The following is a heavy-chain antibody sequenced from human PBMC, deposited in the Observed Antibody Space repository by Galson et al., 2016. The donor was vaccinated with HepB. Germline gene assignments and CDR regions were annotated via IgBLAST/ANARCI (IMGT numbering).Heavy chain of an antibody. Sequence: SVKVSCKASGYTFTSYAIHWVRQAPGQGLEWMGWLNAGDGNTKHSQKFQGRVTITRDTSASTGYVELSSLRSEDTAVYYCAREGHYYGSGSSMIYYYYGMDVWGQGTTVTVSS. J-gene: IGHJ6*02. CDR3: AREGHYYGSGSSMIYYYYGMDV. CDR1: GYTFTSYA. D-gene: IGHD3-10*01. CDR2: LNAGDGNT. V-gene: IGHV1-3*01.